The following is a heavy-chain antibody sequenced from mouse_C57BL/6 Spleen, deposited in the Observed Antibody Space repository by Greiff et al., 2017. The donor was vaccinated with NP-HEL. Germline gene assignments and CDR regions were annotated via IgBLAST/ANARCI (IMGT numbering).Heavy chain of an antibody. D-gene: IGHD2-4*01. CDR3: TRDYDYDVAWFAY. CDR1: GFNIKDYY. Sequence: EVQLQQSGAELVRPGASVKLSCTASGFNIKDYYMHWVKQRPEQGLEWIGRIDPEDGDTEYAPKFQGKATMTADTSSNTAYLQLSSLTSEDTAVYDCTRDYDYDVAWFAYWGQGTLVTVSA. CDR2: IDPEDGDT. V-gene: IGHV14-1*01. J-gene: IGHJ3*01.